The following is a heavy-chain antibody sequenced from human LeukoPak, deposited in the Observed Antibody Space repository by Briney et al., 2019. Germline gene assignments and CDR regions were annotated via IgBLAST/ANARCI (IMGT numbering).Heavy chain of an antibody. V-gene: IGHV3-30*03. D-gene: IGHD5-24*01. Sequence: GGSLRLSCAASGFTFSSYGMHWVRQAPGKGLEWVAVISYDGSNKYYADSVKGRFTISRDNAKNSLYLQMNSLRAEDTAVYYCARGRDGHGGYHSYMDVWGIGTTVTVSS. CDR1: GFTFSSYG. J-gene: IGHJ6*03. CDR3: ARGRDGHGGYHSYMDV. CDR2: ISYDGSNK.